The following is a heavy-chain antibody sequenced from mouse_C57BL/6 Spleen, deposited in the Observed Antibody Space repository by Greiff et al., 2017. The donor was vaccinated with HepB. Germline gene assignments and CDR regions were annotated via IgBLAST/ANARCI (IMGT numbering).Heavy chain of an antibody. Sequence: EVKLQESGPELVKPGASVKIPCKASGYTFTDYNMDWVKQSHGKSLEWIGDINPNNGGTIYNQKFKGKATLTVDKSSSTAYMELRSLTSEDTAVYYCARSALYYGSSYFDYWGQGTTLTVSS. V-gene: IGHV1-18*01. J-gene: IGHJ2*01. CDR2: INPNNGGT. CDR3: ARSALYYGSSYFDY. D-gene: IGHD1-1*01. CDR1: GYTFTDYN.